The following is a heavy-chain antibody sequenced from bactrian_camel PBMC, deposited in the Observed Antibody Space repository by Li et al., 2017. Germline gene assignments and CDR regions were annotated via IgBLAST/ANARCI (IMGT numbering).Heavy chain of an antibody. J-gene: IGHJ4*01. CDR2: IESNSGIK. CDR3: AKDRSGYSDYVPLFEYDY. D-gene: IGHD4*01. Sequence: VQLVESGGALVQPGGSLIVACAASGLTFSSVWMHWVRQAPGKGLEWISIIESNSGIKKYANSVKGRFTISRDNAENTLYLQMYSLDTDDTAIYYCAKDRSGYSDYVPLFEYDYWAQGTQVTVS. CDR1: GLTFSSVW. V-gene: IGHV3S1*01.